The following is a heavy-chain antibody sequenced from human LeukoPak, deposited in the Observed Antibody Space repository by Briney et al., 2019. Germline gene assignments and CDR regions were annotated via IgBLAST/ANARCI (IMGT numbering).Heavy chain of an antibody. CDR2: ISSSGSTI. CDR3: ARDRGGSGSYSDY. V-gene: IGHV3-48*03. Sequence: GGSLRLSCAASGFTFSSYEMNWVRQAPGKGLEWVSYISSSGSTIYYANSVKGRFTISRDNAKNSLYLQMNSLRAEDTAVYYCARDRGGSGSYSDYWGQGTLVTVSS. D-gene: IGHD3-10*01. J-gene: IGHJ4*02. CDR1: GFTFSSYE.